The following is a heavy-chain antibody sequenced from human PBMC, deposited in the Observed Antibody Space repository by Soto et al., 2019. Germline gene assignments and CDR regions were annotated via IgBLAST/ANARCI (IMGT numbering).Heavy chain of an antibody. CDR3: AHRVLRTVFGLVTTTAIYFDF. CDR2: FYWDDDK. V-gene: IGHV2-5*02. Sequence: QITLNESGPTQVKPRQTLTLTCTFSGFSLTTSGVGVGWIRQSPGKAPEWLALFYWDDDKHYSPSLTSRLTITKDTCKNQVVLTMADLDPADTATYYCAHRVLRTVFGLVTTTAIYFDFWGQGTPVAVSS. D-gene: IGHD3-3*01. J-gene: IGHJ4*02. CDR1: GFSLTTSGVG.